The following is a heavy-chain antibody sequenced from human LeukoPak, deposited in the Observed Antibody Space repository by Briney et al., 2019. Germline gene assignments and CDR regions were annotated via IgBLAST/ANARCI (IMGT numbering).Heavy chain of an antibody. CDR1: GGSISSYY. V-gene: IGHV4-59*12. CDR2: IYYSGST. J-gene: IGHJ3*02. CDR3: ALLPGLELSPNDAFDI. D-gene: IGHD1-7*01. Sequence: PSETLSLTCTVSGGSISSYYWSWIRQPPGKGLEWIGYIYYSGSTSYNPSLKSRVTISLDTSNNQFSLKLRSVTAADTAVYYCALLPGLELSPNDAFDIWGQGTMVTVSS.